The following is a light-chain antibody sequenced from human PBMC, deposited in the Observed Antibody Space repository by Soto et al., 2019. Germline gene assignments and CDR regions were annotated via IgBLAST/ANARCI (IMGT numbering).Light chain of an antibody. Sequence: DIQMTQSPSTLSASVGDRVTITCRASQTINSWLAWYQQKPGKAPKLLIYKASTLHSGVPSRFSGSGSGTEFTLTISCLQPDDFVTYYCQQYNSYSSLSFGGGTKVEIK. CDR1: QTINSW. CDR3: QQYNSYSSLS. V-gene: IGKV1-5*03. CDR2: KAS. J-gene: IGKJ4*01.